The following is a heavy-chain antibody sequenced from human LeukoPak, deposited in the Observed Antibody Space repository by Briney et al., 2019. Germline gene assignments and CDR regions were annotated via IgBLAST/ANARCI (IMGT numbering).Heavy chain of an antibody. J-gene: IGHJ4*02. Sequence: ASVKVSFKASGYTFSDYYTHWVRQAPGQGLEWMGWINPNSGGTRYAQQFQGRVTTTRDTSIGTVYMELSTLRSDDTAVYYCARDLSTSSNWELDYWGRGTLVTVSS. CDR2: INPNSGGT. D-gene: IGHD1-1*01. CDR3: ARDLSTSSNWELDY. V-gene: IGHV1-2*02. CDR1: GYTFSDYY.